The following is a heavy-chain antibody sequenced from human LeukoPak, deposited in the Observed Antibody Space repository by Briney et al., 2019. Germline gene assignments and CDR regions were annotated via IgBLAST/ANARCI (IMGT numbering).Heavy chain of an antibody. Sequence: GGSLRLSCAASGFTFSSYDMSWVRRAPGKGLEWVSTISGSGGSTYYADSVKGRFTISRDNSKNTLYLQMNSLRAEDTAVYYCAKDQTSGYYYFDYWGPGTLVTVSS. CDR1: GFTFSSYD. D-gene: IGHD5-12*01. V-gene: IGHV3-23*01. CDR2: ISGSGGST. CDR3: AKDQTSGYYYFDY. J-gene: IGHJ4*02.